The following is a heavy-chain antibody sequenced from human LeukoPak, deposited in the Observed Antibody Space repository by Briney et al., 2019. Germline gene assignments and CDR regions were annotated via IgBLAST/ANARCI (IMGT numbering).Heavy chain of an antibody. CDR1: GFTFRSYW. Sequence: GGSLRLSCSASGFTFRSYWMSWVRQAPGKGLKWLANIKQDGSEKYYVDSVKGRFTISRDNAKHSLYLQMNSLRDDDTAVYYCARYSYSGRYFDAFDIWGQGTMVTVSS. D-gene: IGHD1-26*01. V-gene: IGHV3-7*01. CDR2: IKQDGSEK. CDR3: ARYSYSGRYFDAFDI. J-gene: IGHJ3*02.